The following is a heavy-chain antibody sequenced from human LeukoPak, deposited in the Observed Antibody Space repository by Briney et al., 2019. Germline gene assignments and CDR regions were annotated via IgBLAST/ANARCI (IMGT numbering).Heavy chain of an antibody. CDR1: GFTFSSYS. V-gene: IGHV3-21*04. CDR3: AKAPHCPNDVCRYFDY. D-gene: IGHD2-8*01. Sequence: PGGSLRLSCAASGFTFSSYSMNWVRQAPGKGLEWVSSISSSSSYIYYADSVKGRFTISRDNAKNSLYLQMNSLRAEDTAVYYCAKAPHCPNDVCRYFDYWGQGILVTVSS. CDR2: ISSSSSYI. J-gene: IGHJ4*02.